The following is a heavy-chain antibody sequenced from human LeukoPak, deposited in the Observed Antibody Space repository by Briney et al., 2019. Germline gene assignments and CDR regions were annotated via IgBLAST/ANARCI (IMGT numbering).Heavy chain of an antibody. CDR3: ARGNQLLSA. D-gene: IGHD2-2*01. V-gene: IGHV3-30*04. CDR1: GFAFSSYA. Sequence: GGSLRLSCAASGFAFSSYAMHWVRQAPGQGLEWVAVISYDGSNKYYADSVKGRFTISRDNSKNTLYLQMNSLRAEDTAVYYCARGNQLLSAWGQGTLVTVSS. CDR2: ISYDGSNK. J-gene: IGHJ4*02.